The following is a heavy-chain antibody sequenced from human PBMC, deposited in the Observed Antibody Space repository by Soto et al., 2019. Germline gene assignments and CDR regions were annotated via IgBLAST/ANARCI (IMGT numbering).Heavy chain of an antibody. Sequence: GGSLRLSCAASGFTFSSYAMSWVRQAPGKGLEWVSAISGSGGSTYYADSVKGRFTISRDNSKNTLYLQMNSLRAEDTAVYYGAKQFGRIAVAGTIDYWGQGTLVTVSS. CDR3: AKQFGRIAVAGTIDY. V-gene: IGHV3-23*01. CDR2: ISGSGGST. D-gene: IGHD6-19*01. J-gene: IGHJ4*02. CDR1: GFTFSSYA.